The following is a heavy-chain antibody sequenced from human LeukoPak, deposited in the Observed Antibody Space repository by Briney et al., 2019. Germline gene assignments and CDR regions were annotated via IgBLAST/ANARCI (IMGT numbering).Heavy chain of an antibody. Sequence: PSETLSLTCTVSGGSISSYYWSWIRQPPGKGLEWIGYIYYSGSTNYNPSLKSRVTISVDTSKNQFSLKLSSVTAADTAVYYCARVLITMVRGPEGYYYMDVWGKGTTVTVSS. J-gene: IGHJ6*03. V-gene: IGHV4-59*01. D-gene: IGHD3-10*01. CDR1: GGSISSYY. CDR2: IYYSGST. CDR3: ARVLITMVRGPEGYYYMDV.